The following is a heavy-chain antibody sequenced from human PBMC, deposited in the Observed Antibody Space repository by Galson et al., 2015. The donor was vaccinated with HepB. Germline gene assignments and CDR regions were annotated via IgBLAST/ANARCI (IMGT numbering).Heavy chain of an antibody. J-gene: IGHJ4*02. V-gene: IGHV1-69*13. D-gene: IGHD3-22*01. CDR2: IIPIFGTA. CDR3: ACSRGAYYYDSSGYYYPDY. Sequence: SVKVSCKASGGTFSSYAISWVRQAPGQGLEWMGGIIPIFGTANYAQKFQGRVTITADESTSTAYMELSSLRSEDTAVYYCACSRGAYYYDSSGYYYPDYWGQGTLVTVSS. CDR1: GGTFSSYA.